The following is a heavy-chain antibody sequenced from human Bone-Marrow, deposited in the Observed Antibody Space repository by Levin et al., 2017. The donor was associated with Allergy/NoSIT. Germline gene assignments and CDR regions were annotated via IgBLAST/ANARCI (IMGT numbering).Heavy chain of an antibody. J-gene: IGHJ4*02. Sequence: GGSLRLSCAASGFTFSNAWMSWVRQAPGKGLEWVGRIKSKIDGGTTDYAAPVKGRFTISRDDSKNTLYLQMNSLKTEDTAVYYCTTEIAFLTGQQLVLDDYWGQGTLVTVSS. CDR3: TTEIAFLTGQQLVLDDY. D-gene: IGHD6-13*01. CDR1: GFTFSNAW. CDR2: IKSKIDGGTT. V-gene: IGHV3-15*01.